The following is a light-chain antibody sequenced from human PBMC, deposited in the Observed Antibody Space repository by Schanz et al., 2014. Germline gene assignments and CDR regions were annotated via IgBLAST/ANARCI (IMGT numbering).Light chain of an antibody. CDR3: QQYSISPST. V-gene: IGKV3-20*01. Sequence: EIELSQSPGTLSLSPGERATLSCRASQTITSNYLAWYRQKPGQAPRLLIYGASNRASGVPDRFTGTGSGTDFTLTISRLEPEDFAVYYCQQYSISPSTFGGGTKVEI. J-gene: IGKJ4*01. CDR1: QTITSNY. CDR2: GAS.